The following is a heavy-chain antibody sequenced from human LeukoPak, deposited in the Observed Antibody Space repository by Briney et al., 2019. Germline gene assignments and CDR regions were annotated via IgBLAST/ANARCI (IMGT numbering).Heavy chain of an antibody. CDR3: ARLPQFDP. V-gene: IGHV4-39*01. CDR1: GGSISSSSYY. Sequence: ASETLSLTCTVSGGSISSSSYYWGWIRQPPGKGLEWIGSIYYSGSTYYNPSLKSRVTISVDTSKNQFSLKLSSVTAADTAVYYCARLPQFDPWGQGTLVTVSS. CDR2: IYYSGST. J-gene: IGHJ5*02.